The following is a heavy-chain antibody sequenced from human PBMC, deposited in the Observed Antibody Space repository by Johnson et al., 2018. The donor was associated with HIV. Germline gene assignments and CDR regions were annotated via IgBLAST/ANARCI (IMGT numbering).Heavy chain of an antibody. J-gene: IGHJ3*02. CDR3: ARSHRYGNMVATIRPFDI. Sequence: VQMVESGGGVVQPGRSLRLSCAASGFIFSTYAMHWVRQVPGKGLEWVANIKQDGSEKYYVDSVEGRFTISRDNAKNSLYLQMNSLRAEDTALYYCARSHRYGNMVATIRPFDIWGQGTMVTVSS. V-gene: IGHV3-7*03. D-gene: IGHD5-12*01. CDR2: IKQDGSEK. CDR1: GFIFSTYA.